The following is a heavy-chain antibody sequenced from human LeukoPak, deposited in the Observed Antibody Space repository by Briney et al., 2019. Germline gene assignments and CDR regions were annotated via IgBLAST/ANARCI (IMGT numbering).Heavy chain of an antibody. D-gene: IGHD6-6*01. CDR3: ARGRRPSIAALRDYYYYYMDV. CDR1: GGTFSSYT. V-gene: IGHV1-69*02. CDR2: IIPILGIA. J-gene: IGHJ6*03. Sequence: SVKVSCKASGGTFSSYTISWVRQAPGQGLEWMGRIIPILGIANYAQKFQGRVTITADKSTSTAYMEPSSLRSEDTAVYYCARGRRPSIAALRDYYYYYMDVWGKGTTVTVSS.